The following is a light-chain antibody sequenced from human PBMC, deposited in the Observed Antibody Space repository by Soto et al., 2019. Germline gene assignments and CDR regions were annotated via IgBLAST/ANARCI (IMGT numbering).Light chain of an antibody. CDR1: KSLVHGDGNTY. Sequence: DILMTQSQLSSPVTVGQAASISCRSSKSLVHGDGNTYLSWLQQRPGQPPRLLIYEVSKRVAGVPDRFSGSGGGTDFTLKISRVEAEDVGVYYCMQAKQHPGTFGQGTKLQI. CDR2: EVS. V-gene: IGKV2-24*01. J-gene: IGKJ2*01. CDR3: MQAKQHPGT.